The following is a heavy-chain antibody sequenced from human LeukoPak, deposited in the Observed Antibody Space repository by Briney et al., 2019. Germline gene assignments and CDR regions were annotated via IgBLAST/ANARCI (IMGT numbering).Heavy chain of an antibody. CDR2: ISGGGGTT. V-gene: IGHV3-23*01. Sequence: GGSLRLSCAGSGFIFSNYAMSWVRQAPGKGLEWVSAISGGGGTTYYANSVKGRFTVSRDNSKNTVYLQMNSLRAEDTAVYYCARRTFPTAPVMVTWGQGTLVIVSS. D-gene: IGHD5-18*01. CDR1: GFIFSNYA. J-gene: IGHJ4*02. CDR3: ARRTFPTAPVMVT.